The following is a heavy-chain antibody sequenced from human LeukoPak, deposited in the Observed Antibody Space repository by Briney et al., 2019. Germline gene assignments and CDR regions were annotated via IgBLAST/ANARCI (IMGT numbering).Heavy chain of an antibody. Sequence: ASVKVSCKASGYTFTGYYMHWVRQAPGQGLEWMGWISAYNGNTNYAQKLQGRVTMTTDTSTSTAYMELRSLRSDDTAVYYCARTSVAYHTNDYWGQGTLVTVSS. CDR1: GYTFTGYY. CDR2: ISAYNGNT. V-gene: IGHV1-18*04. D-gene: IGHD4-11*01. J-gene: IGHJ4*02. CDR3: ARTSVAYHTNDY.